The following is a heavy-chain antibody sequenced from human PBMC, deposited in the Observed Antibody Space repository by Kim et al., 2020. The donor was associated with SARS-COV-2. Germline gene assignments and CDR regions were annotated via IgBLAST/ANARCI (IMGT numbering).Heavy chain of an antibody. J-gene: IGHJ1*01. V-gene: IGHV3-7*03. CDR3: ARTLTGTTESFEY. D-gene: IGHD3-9*01. Sequence: QYAVESVRGRFTVSRDGANMYLQMNSLRAEDTAVYYCARTLTGTTESFEYWGRGTLVTVSS. CDR2: Q.